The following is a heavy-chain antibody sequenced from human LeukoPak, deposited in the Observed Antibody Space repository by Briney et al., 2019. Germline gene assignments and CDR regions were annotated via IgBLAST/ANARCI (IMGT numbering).Heavy chain of an antibody. CDR3: ARDNVIR. V-gene: IGHV1-46*01. CDR1: GYTFTSYY. Sequence: ASVKVSCKASGYTFTSYYVHWVRQAPGQGLEWMGIINPSGGSTTYAQRFQGRVTMTRDTSTSTLYMELSSLRSEDTAVYYCARDNVIRWGQGTLVTVSS. D-gene: IGHD3-16*02. CDR2: INPSGGST. J-gene: IGHJ4*02.